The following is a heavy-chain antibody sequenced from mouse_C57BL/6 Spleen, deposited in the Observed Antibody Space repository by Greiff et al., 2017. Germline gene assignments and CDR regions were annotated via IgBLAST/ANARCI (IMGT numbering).Heavy chain of an antibody. V-gene: IGHV1-39*01. CDR2: INPNYGTT. CDR3: ARSLGTTETGAMDY. Sequence: VQLQQSGPELVKPGASVKISCKASGYSFTDYNMNWVKQSNGKSLEWIGVINPNYGTTSYNQKFKGKATLTVDQSSSTASMQLNILTSEDSAVYYCARSLGTTETGAMDYWGQGTSVTVSS. D-gene: IGHD1-1*01. CDR1: GYSFTDYN. J-gene: IGHJ4*01.